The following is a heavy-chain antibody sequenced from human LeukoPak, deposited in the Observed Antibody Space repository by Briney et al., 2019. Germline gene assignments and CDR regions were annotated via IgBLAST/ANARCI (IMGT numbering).Heavy chain of an antibody. J-gene: IGHJ4*02. Sequence: PGGALSLSCAASGFPFSSYGPEWVRQAPGRGLEGVSFIRYDANNKYSAASVKGRFTISSYNSKNTLYLQMNSLRTEDTAVYYCAKGTVGAYEIDYWGQGTLVTVSS. CDR2: IRYDANNK. D-gene: IGHD1-26*01. V-gene: IGHV3-30*02. CDR1: GFPFSSYG. CDR3: AKGTVGAYEIDY.